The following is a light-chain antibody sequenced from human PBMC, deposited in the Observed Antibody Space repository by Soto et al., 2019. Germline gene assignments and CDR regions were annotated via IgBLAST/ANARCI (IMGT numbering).Light chain of an antibody. CDR3: VSFTTSRSYV. CDR2: DII. J-gene: IGLJ1*01. Sequence: QSVLTQPASVSGSPGQSITISCTGTSSDVGAYIFVSWYQQHPGKAPKLMIYDIINRPSGVSNRFSGSKSGNMASLTISGLQAEDEADYYCVSFTTSRSYVFGTGTKLTVL. CDR1: SSDVGAYIF. V-gene: IGLV2-14*03.